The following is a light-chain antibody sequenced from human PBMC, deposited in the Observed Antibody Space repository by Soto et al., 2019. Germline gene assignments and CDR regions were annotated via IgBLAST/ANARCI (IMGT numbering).Light chain of an antibody. V-gene: IGKV3-11*01. CDR3: QQRIRWPLT. CDR2: DAS. J-gene: IGKJ4*01. CDR1: QSVRSL. Sequence: IALTHYPASLSLAPGERATLSCRASQSVRSLLAWYQQKPGQAPRIILYDASNRATGIPARFSGSGSGTDFTLSISSLEPEDFEVYCCQQRIRWPLTFGGGTKVDIK.